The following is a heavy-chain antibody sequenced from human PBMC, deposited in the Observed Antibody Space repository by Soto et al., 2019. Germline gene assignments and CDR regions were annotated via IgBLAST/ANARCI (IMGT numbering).Heavy chain of an antibody. CDR1: CCSSSGGGCY. J-gene: IGHJ4*02. CDR3: ERVAYYDDISVYSSNHYFDY. CDR2: IDXSGSV. Sequence: PSETISLRRSLSCCSSSGGGCYSSWIRQHPRKGLEWIGYIDXSGSVYYNQSLESRVTISGGXSKNQFSLKLSSVTAADTAVYYCERVAYYDDISVYSSNHYFDYRGQGSLVTVSS. D-gene: IGHD3-22*01. V-gene: IGHV4-31*02.